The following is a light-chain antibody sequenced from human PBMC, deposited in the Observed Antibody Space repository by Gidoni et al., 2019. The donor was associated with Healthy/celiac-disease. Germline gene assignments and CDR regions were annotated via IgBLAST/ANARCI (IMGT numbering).Light chain of an antibody. J-gene: IGLJ3*02. CDR2: EVS. Sequence: QSALTQPPSASGSPGQSVTISCTGTSRDVGGYNYVSWYQQHPGKAPKLMIYEVSKRPSGVPDRFSGSKSGNTASLTVSGLQAEDEADYYCSSYAGSNTWVFGGGTKLTV. CDR1: SRDVGGYNY. V-gene: IGLV2-8*01. CDR3: SSYAGSNTWV.